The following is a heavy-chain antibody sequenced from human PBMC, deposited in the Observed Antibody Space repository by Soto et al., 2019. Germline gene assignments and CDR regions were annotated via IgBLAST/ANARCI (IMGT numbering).Heavy chain of an antibody. D-gene: IGHD6-25*01. CDR1: GGDLRNSG. Sequence: QVHLVQSGAEMKKPGSSVKVSCKVSGGDLRNSGISWVRQAPGQGLEWMGGIFPLLAMVDYSQKFQGRVTSTADESTNIAYMVLGSLRSEDTAVYYCAKGDRAGSKSWGQGTLVIVSS. CDR2: IFPLLAMV. J-gene: IGHJ4*02. V-gene: IGHV1-69*04. CDR3: AKGDRAGSKS.